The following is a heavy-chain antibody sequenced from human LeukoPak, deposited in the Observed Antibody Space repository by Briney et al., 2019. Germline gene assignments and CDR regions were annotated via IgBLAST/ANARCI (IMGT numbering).Heavy chain of an antibody. CDR1: GFTFSSYA. CDR2: ISGSGGST. CDR3: AKAMGCSSTSCPQGNHFDY. V-gene: IGHV3-23*01. J-gene: IGHJ4*02. D-gene: IGHD2-2*01. Sequence: GGSLRLSCAASGFTFSSYAMSWVRQAPGKGLEWVSAISGSGGSTYYADSVKGRFTISRDNSKNTLYLQMNSLRAEDTAVYYCAKAMGCSSTSCPQGNHFDYWGQGTLVTVSS.